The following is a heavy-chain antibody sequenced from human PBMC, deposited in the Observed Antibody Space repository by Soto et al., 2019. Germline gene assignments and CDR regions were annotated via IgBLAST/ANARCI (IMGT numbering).Heavy chain of an antibody. CDR1: GHSISADY. V-gene: IGHV4-4*07. J-gene: IGHJ5*02. Sequence: QVQLQESGPGLVKASETLSLSCTVSGHSISADYWSWIRQPAGKRLEWIGRVDASGNTNYNPSLKSRVTLSGDTSKNQFFLKVRSVTAADTAMYFCARDVGGSVVPHWFDPLGQGALVTVSS. D-gene: IGHD3-22*01. CDR3: ARDVGGSVVPHWFDP. CDR2: VDASGNT.